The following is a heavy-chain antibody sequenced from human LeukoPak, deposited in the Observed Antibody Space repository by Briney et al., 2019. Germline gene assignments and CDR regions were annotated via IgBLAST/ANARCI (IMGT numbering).Heavy chain of an antibody. CDR2: IYYTGRT. Sequence: SETLSLTCTVSGGSVTGYYWSWVRQPPGKGLEWIAYIYYTGRTNYNPSLKSRVTISVDRYKDQFSLKLSSVTAADTAVYYCARDSFPTGPATWGQGTLVTVSS. D-gene: IGHD6-25*01. CDR1: GGSVTGYY. CDR3: ARDSFPTGPAT. V-gene: IGHV4-59*02. J-gene: IGHJ4*02.